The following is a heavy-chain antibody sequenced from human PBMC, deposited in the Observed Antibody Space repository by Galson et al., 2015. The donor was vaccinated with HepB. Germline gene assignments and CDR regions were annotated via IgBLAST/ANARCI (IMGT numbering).Heavy chain of an antibody. Sequence: SVKVSCKASGGTFSSYAISWVRQAPGQGLEWMGGIIPIFGTANYAQKFQGRVTITADESTSTAYMELSSLRSEDTAVYYCAREPKNNYYGMDVWGQGTTVTVSS. CDR2: IIPIFGTA. J-gene: IGHJ6*02. CDR3: AREPKNNYYGMDV. CDR1: GGTFSSYA. D-gene: IGHD2/OR15-2a*01. V-gene: IGHV1-69*13.